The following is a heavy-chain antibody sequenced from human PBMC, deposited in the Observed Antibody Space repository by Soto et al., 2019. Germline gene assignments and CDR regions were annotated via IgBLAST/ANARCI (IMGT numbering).Heavy chain of an antibody. CDR1: GGSISSGGYS. J-gene: IGHJ6*02. Sequence: ASETLSLTCAVSGGSISSGGYSWSWIRQPPGMGLEWIGHIYHSGSTHYNPSLESRFTISRDKSKNKLYLQMNSLRPEDTAVYYCAKPIVAAGYYGMDVWGQGTTVTVSS. V-gene: IGHV4-30-2*02. CDR3: AKPIVAAGYYGMDV. CDR2: IYHSGST. D-gene: IGHD6-13*01.